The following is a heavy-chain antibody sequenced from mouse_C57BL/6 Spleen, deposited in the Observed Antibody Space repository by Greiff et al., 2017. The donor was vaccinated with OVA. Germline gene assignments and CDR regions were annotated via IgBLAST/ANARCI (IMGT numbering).Heavy chain of an antibody. CDR3: AYSNYENWFAY. J-gene: IGHJ3*01. D-gene: IGHD2-5*01. V-gene: IGHV1-53*01. CDR1: GYTFPSYW. CDR2: INPSNGGT. Sequence: QVQLQQSGTALVKPGASVKLSCKASGYTFPSYWMHWVKQRPGQGLEWIGNINPSNGGTNYNEKFKSKATLTVDKSSSTAYMQLSSLTSEDSAVYYCAYSNYENWFAYWGQGTLVTVSA.